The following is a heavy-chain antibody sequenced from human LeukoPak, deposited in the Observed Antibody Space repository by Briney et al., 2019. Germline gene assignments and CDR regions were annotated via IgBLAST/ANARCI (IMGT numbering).Heavy chain of an antibody. CDR1: GGSISSSSYY. J-gene: IGHJ4*02. CDR3: ARGPGYYFDY. V-gene: IGHV4-39*07. CDR2: IYYSGST. Sequence: SETLSLTCTVSGGSISSSSYYWGWIRQPPGKGLEWIGSIYYSGSTYYNPSLKSRVTISVDTSKNQFSLKLSSVTAADTAVYYCARGPGYYFDYWGQGTPVTVSS.